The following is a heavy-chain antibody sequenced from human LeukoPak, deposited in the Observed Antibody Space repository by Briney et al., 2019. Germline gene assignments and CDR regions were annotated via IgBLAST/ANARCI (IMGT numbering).Heavy chain of an antibody. CDR3: ARLYCSGGGCYNWFDP. CDR2: INPSGGST. J-gene: IGHJ5*02. D-gene: IGHD2-15*01. CDR1: GYTFTSYY. Sequence: ASVKVSCKASGYTFTSYYMHWVRQAPGQGLEWMGIINPSGGSTSYAQKFQDRVTMTRAMSTSTVYMELSSLRSEDTAVYYCARLYCSGGGCYNWFDPWGQGALVTVSS. V-gene: IGHV1-46*01.